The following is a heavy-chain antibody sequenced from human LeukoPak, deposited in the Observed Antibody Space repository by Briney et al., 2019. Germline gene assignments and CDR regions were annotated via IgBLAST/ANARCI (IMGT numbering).Heavy chain of an antibody. CDR2: INPNSGDT. CDR3: ARDKSGSSGWYSYFDY. CDR1: GYTFTGYY. J-gene: IGHJ4*02. Sequence: ASVKVSCKASGYTFTGYYMHWVRQAPGQGLGWMGWINPNSGDTNYAQKFQGRVTMTRDTSISTAYMELSRLGSDDTAVYYCARDKSGSSGWYSYFDYWGQGTLVTVSS. V-gene: IGHV1-2*02. D-gene: IGHD6-19*01.